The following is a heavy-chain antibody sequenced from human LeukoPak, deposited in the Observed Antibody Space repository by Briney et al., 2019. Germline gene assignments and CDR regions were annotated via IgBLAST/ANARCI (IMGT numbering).Heavy chain of an antibody. V-gene: IGHV4-31*03. CDR3: ARGGWGYDILTGYTVDAFDI. CDR1: GGSISSGGYY. D-gene: IGHD3-9*01. J-gene: IGHJ3*02. CDR2: IYYSGST. Sequence: SQTLSLTCTVSGGSISSGGYYWSWIRQHPGKGLEWIGYIYYSGSTYYNSSLKSRVTISVDTSKNQFSLKLSSVTAADTAVYYCARGGWGYDILTGYTVDAFDIWGQGTMVTVSS.